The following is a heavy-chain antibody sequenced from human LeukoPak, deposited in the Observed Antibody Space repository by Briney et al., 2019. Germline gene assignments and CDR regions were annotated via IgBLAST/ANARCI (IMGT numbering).Heavy chain of an antibody. V-gene: IGHV3-9*03. CDR3: TKEVQRWHSYFYRPSYALDI. CDR1: GFNFDVYA. J-gene: IGHJ3*02. D-gene: IGHD3-22*01. Sequence: PGGSLRLSCAVSGFNFDVYAMHWVRHGPGKGLEWVAGIIANGGFISYGESVKGRFTISRDNPRNSVFLQMNFLRAEDMAMYFCTKEVQRWHSYFYRPSYALDIWGQGTMVSVSS. CDR2: IIANGGFI.